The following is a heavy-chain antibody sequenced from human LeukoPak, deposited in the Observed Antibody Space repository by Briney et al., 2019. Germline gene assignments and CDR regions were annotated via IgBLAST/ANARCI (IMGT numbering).Heavy chain of an antibody. CDR2: IYPGDSDT. D-gene: IGHD2-21*02. CDR3: ARRTYYCGGDCYPFDY. V-gene: IGHV5-51*01. CDR1: GYSFTSYW. J-gene: IGHJ4*02. Sequence: GESLKISCKGFGYSFTSYWIGWVRQMPGKGLEWMGIIYPGDSDTRYSPSFQGQVTISADESISTAYLQWSSLKASDTAMYYCARRTYYCGGDCYPFDYWGQGTLVTVSS.